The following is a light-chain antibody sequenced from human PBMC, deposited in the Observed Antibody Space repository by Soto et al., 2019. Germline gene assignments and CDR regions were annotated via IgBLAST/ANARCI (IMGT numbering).Light chain of an antibody. Sequence: DIQMTQSPSTLSASVGDRVTITCRASQSINSWLSWYQQSPGKAPKLLLYHASTLESGVPSRFSGSGSGTEFTLTISSLQPDDFATYYGQEYVYYSTFGGGTKVEIK. CDR2: HAS. V-gene: IGKV1-5*01. CDR3: QEYVYYST. J-gene: IGKJ4*01. CDR1: QSINSW.